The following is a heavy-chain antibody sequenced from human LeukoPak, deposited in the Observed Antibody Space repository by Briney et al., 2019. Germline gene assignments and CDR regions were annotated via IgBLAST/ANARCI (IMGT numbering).Heavy chain of an antibody. V-gene: IGHV3-7*01. CDR3: ARERWAEYYLDY. Sequence: GGCLRLSCAASGFSFSSHWMSWVRQAPGKGREWVANIKQDGGEKYYVDSVKGRFAISRDNAKNSLYLQMNSLSAEDTALYYCARERWAEYYLDYWGQGTLVTVSS. D-gene: IGHD2/OR15-2a*01. CDR1: GFSFSSHW. CDR2: IKQDGGEK. J-gene: IGHJ4*02.